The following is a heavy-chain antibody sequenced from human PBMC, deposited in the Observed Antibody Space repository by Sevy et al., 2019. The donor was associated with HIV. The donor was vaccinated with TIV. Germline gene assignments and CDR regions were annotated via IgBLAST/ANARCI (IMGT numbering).Heavy chain of an antibody. CDR3: ATYIYDSSGLDY. J-gene: IGHJ4*02. CDR1: GFTGFTFGDLY. D-gene: IGHD3-22*01. CDR2: ISSSGSSM. V-gene: IGHV3-11*01. Sequence: GGSLRLSCAASGFTGFTFGDLYMSWIRQAPGKGLEWVSYISSSGSSMYYADSVKGRFTISRDNAKNSLYLQMNSLRAEGTAFYYCATYIYDSSGLDYWGQGTLVTVSS.